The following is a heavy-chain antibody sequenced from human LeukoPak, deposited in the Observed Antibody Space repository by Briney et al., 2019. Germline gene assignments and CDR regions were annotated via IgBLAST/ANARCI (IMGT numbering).Heavy chain of an antibody. V-gene: IGHV1-3*01. Sequence: ASVKVSCKASGYTFTSYAMHWVRQAPGQRLEWMGWINAGNGNTKYSQKFQGRVTITRDTSASTAYMELSSLRSEDTAVYYCARGEQWLVYFEYWGQGTLVTVS. D-gene: IGHD6-19*01. CDR2: INAGNGNT. CDR1: GYTFTSYA. J-gene: IGHJ4*02. CDR3: ARGEQWLVYFEY.